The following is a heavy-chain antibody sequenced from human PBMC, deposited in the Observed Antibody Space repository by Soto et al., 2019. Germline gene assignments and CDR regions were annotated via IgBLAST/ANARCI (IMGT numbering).Heavy chain of an antibody. V-gene: IGHV1-3*01. CDR1: GYTFTSYA. CDR3: ARDEGATTYYFDY. CDR2: INAGNGNT. Sequence: GAAVKVSCKASGYTFTSYAMHWVRQAPGQRLEWMGWINAGNGNTKYSQKFQGRVTITRDTSASTAYMELSSLRSEDTAVYYCARDEGATTYYFDYWGQGTLVTVSS. D-gene: IGHD1-26*01. J-gene: IGHJ4*02.